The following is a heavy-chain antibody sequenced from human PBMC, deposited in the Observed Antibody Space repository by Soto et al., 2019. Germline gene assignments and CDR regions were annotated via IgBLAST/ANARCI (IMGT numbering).Heavy chain of an antibody. CDR1: GYTFTAYA. J-gene: IGHJ4*02. CDR2: INAANGNT. Sequence: GASVKVSCKASGYTFTAYAIHWVRQAPGQRLEWMGWINAANGNTRYSKTFQGRLSITRDTSATTAYMELSSLTSEDTAVYYCVRSVDYWGLGTLVTVSS. D-gene: IGHD6-19*01. CDR3: VRSVDY. V-gene: IGHV1-3*01.